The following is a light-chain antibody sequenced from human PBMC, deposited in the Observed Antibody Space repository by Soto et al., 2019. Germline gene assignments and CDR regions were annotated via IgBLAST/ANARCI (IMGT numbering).Light chain of an antibody. CDR1: SSDVGGYNY. CDR2: EVS. CDR3: SSYTSTSTVV. J-gene: IGLJ2*01. V-gene: IGLV2-14*01. Sequence: QSVLTQPASVSGSPGQSITISCTGTSSDVGGYNYVSWYQQHPGKAPKLMIYEVSNWPSGVSNRFSGSKSGNTASLTISGLQAEDEAHYYCSSYTSTSTVVFGGGTQLTVL.